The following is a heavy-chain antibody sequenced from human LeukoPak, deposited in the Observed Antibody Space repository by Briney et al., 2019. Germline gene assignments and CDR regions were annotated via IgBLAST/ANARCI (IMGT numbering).Heavy chain of an antibody. CDR2: ISGSGGST. Sequence: GGSLRLSCAASGFTFSSYAMSWVRQAPGKGLEWVSAISGSGGSTYYADSGKGRFTISRDNSKNTLYLQMNSLRAEDTAVYYCAKDSGSYSGFDYWGQGTLVTVSS. V-gene: IGHV3-23*01. CDR1: GFTFSSYA. CDR3: AKDSGSYSGFDY. J-gene: IGHJ4*02. D-gene: IGHD1-26*01.